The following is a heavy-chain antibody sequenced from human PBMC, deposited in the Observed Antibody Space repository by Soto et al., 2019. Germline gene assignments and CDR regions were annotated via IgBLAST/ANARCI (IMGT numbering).Heavy chain of an antibody. CDR2: IYYRGKT. V-gene: IGHV4-31*03. Sequence: PSSTXSLTCTVAHCSVIIEPFYLTWIRQHPGNGLEWIGYIYYRGKTYYRPSLKSRVSISIDTSQNQFSLRLNSVTAADTAVYYCERSGYGRSEFENWGQGTLVNVYS. J-gene: IGHJ4*01. CDR3: ERSGYGRSEFEN. CDR1: HCSVIIEPFY. D-gene: IGHD2-15*01.